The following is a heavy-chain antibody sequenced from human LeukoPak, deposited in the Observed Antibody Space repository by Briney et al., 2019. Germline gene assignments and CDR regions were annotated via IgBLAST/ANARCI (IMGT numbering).Heavy chain of an antibody. CDR2: INHSGST. V-gene: IGHV4-34*01. D-gene: IGHD6-13*01. Sequence: PSETLSLTCAVYGGSFSGYYWSWIRQPPGKGLEWIGEINHSGSTNYNPSLKSRVTISVDTSKNQFSLKLSSVTAADTAVYYCASDYSSSWYGSHDYWGQGTLVTVSS. CDR1: GGSFSGYY. J-gene: IGHJ4*02. CDR3: ASDYSSSWYGSHDY.